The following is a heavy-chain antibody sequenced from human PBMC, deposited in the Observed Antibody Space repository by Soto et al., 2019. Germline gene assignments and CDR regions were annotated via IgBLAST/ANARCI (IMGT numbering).Heavy chain of an antibody. CDR1: GFTLRSYW. D-gene: IGHD3-10*01. J-gene: IGHJ4*01. Sequence: EEQLVASGGGLVQPGGSLRLSCAASGFTLRSYWMSWVRQAPGKGLEWLATIKTDASEKKYVDSVKGRFSVSRDNAKNSLYLQMDRLRAEDMAVYDCARESGYGSGCSVSPYVDCWGRGTLVTVSS. CDR3: ARESGYGSGCSVSPYVDC. CDR2: IKTDASEK. V-gene: IGHV3-7*01.